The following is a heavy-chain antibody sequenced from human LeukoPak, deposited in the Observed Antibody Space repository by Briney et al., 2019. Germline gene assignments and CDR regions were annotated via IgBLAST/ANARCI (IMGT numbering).Heavy chain of an antibody. CDR1: GFTSSNYA. V-gene: IGHV3-23*01. CDR2: ISGSGSNT. Sequence: GGSLRLSCAASGFTSSNYAMSWVRQAPGKGLEWVSAISGSGSNTYYADSVKGRFTISRDNSKNTLYLQMNSLRAEDTAVYYCARDLYGYYYGDWGQGTLVTVSS. J-gene: IGHJ4*02. CDR3: ARDLYGYYYGD. D-gene: IGHD3-10*01.